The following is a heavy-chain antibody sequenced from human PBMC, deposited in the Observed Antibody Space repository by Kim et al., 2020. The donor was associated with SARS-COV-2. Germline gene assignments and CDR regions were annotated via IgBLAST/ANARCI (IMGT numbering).Heavy chain of an antibody. Sequence: ASVKVSCKASGYTFTSYGISWVRQAPGQGLEWMGWISAYNGNTNYAQKLQGRVTMTTDTSTSTAYMELRSLRSDDTAMYYCARGNYYDSSGHRGIYWYFDLWGRGTLVTVSS. CDR2: ISAYNGNT. J-gene: IGHJ2*01. CDR1: GYTFTSYG. D-gene: IGHD3-22*01. V-gene: IGHV1-18*01. CDR3: ARGNYYDSSGHRGIYWYFDL.